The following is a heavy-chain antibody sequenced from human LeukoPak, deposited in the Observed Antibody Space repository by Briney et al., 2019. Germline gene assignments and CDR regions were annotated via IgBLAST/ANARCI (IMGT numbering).Heavy chain of an antibody. J-gene: IGHJ4*02. CDR3: AYRNNFEY. CDR2: IKADGSEK. CDR1: GFSFSGHW. V-gene: IGHV3-7*05. D-gene: IGHD1-26*01. Sequence: PGGSLRLSCAASGFSFSGHWMNWVRQPPGKGLEWLANIKADGSEKYYVDSVKGRFTISRDYAKTTLDLQMNNLRAEDTAIYYCAYRNNFEYWGQGALVTVSS.